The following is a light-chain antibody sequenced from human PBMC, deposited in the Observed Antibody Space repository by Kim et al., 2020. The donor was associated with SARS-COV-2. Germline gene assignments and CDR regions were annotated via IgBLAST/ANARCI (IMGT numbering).Light chain of an antibody. CDR1: KLGDKN. J-gene: IGLJ2*01. V-gene: IGLV3-1*01. Sequence: SPEQPANISCSGNKLGDKNACWYQQKPGQAPVVVIYQDTKRSSGIPERFSGSNSGNTATLTIRGTQALDEADYYCQAWDSSTVVFGGGTQLTVL. CDR2: QDT. CDR3: QAWDSSTVV.